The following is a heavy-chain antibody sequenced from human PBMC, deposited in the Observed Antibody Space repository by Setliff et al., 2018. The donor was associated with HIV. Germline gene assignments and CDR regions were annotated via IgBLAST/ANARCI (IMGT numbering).Heavy chain of an antibody. Sequence: GGSLRLSCSASGFTFNTYGMSWVRQAPGKGLEWVSVISGSGSGTFYADSVKGRFTISRDNAKNTMYLQMNSLRVEDTAVYYCARPLRGWLLLDAFDIWGRGTMVTVSS. V-gene: IGHV3-23*01. CDR3: ARPLRGWLLLDAFDI. CDR2: ISGSGSGT. CDR1: GFTFNTYG. J-gene: IGHJ3*02. D-gene: IGHD2-15*01.